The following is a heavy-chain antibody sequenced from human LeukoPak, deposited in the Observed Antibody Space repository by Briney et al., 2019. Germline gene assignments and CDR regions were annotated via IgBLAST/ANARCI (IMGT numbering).Heavy chain of an antibody. J-gene: IGHJ3*02. CDR3: ARRSYYDFWSGYYAVDAFDI. D-gene: IGHD3-3*01. V-gene: IGHV1-2*02. Sequence: GASVKVSCKASGYTFTGYYMHWVRQAPGQGLEWMGWINPNSGGTNYAQKFQGRVTMTRDTSISTAYMELSSLRSEDTAVYYCARRSYYDFWSGYYAVDAFDIWGQGTMVTVSS. CDR2: INPNSGGT. CDR1: GYTFTGYY.